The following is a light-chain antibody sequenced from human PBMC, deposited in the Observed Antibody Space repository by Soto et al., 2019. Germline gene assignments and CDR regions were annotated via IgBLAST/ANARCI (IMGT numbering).Light chain of an antibody. CDR2: GAS. CDR1: QSVSSN. J-gene: IGKJ2*01. Sequence: EIVMTQAPATLSVSPGGRATLCCRASQSVSSNLAWYQQKPGQAPRLLIYGASTRATGIPARFSGSGSGTEFTLTISSLQSEDFAVYYCHHYNSWPYTFGQGTKVDIK. CDR3: HHYNSWPYT. V-gene: IGKV3-15*01.